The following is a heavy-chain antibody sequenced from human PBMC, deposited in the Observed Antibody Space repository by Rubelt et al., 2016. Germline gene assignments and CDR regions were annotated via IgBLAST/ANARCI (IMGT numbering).Heavy chain of an antibody. CDR3: TTDLASCQASYCASDV. J-gene: IGHJ3*01. CDR2: ISSSSRTI. V-gene: IGHV3-48*01. CDR1: GFTFSSYS. Sequence: EVQLVESGGGLVQPGGSLRLSCAASGFTFSSYSMNWVRQAPGKGLEWVSYISSSSRTIYYADVVNGRFTISRDNAKNSLYLQMNSLRTEDTAVYYCTTDLASCQASYCASDVWGQGTMVTVSS. D-gene: IGHD2-2*01.